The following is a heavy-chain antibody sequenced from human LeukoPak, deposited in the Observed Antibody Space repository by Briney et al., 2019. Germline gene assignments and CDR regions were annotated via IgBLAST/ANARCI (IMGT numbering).Heavy chain of an antibody. CDR3: AKDPRGSYYDSGSYYDY. V-gene: IGHV3-30*04. CDR1: GFTFSSYA. J-gene: IGHJ4*02. CDR2: ISYDGSNK. Sequence: GRSLRLSCAASGFTFSSYAMHWVRQAPGKGLEWVAVISYDGSNKYYADSVKGRFTISRDNSKNTLYLQMNSLRAEDTAVYYCAKDPRGSYYDSGSYYDYWGQGTLVTVSS. D-gene: IGHD3-10*01.